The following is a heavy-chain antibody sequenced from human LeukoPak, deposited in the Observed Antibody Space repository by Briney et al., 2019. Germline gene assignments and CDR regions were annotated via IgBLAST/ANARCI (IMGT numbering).Heavy chain of an antibody. CDR1: GGSISSYY. CDR2: IYTSGST. V-gene: IGHV4-4*07. D-gene: IGHD3-10*01. CDR3: ASGDKPGQVFDY. J-gene: IGHJ4*02. Sequence: PSETLSLTCTVSGGSISSYYWSWIRQPAGKGLEWIGRIYTSGSTNYNPSLKSRLTMSVDTSKNQFSLNLTSVTATDTAVYYCASGDKPGQVFDYWGQGTLVTVS.